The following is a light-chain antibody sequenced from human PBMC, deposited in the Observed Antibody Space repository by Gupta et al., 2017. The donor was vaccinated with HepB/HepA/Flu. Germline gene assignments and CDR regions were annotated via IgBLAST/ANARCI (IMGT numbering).Light chain of an antibody. J-gene: IGLJ2*01. CDR1: SSDVGSNNL. V-gene: IGLV2-23*02. Sequence: QAGLNQPAPVSWSPGPSIPISCTGTSSDVGSNNLVSWFQHHPGKVPKLMIYEVSKRPPGVSNRFSASKSDNTASLTISGLQAEDEADYYCCSSAGTGSIYIFGGGTKLTVL. CDR2: EVS. CDR3: CSSAGTGSIYI.